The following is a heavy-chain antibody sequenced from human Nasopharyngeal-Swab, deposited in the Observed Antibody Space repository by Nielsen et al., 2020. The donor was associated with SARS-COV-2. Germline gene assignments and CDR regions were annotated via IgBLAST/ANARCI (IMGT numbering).Heavy chain of an antibody. CDR2: ISSSSSYI. V-gene: IGHV3-21*01. J-gene: IGHJ4*02. Sequence: VRQAPGKGLEWVSSISSSSSYIYYADSVKGRFTISRDNAKNSLYLQMNSLRAEDTAVYYCARDRWFGEFLSFDYWGQGTLATVSS. CDR3: ARDRWFGEFLSFDY. D-gene: IGHD3-10*01.